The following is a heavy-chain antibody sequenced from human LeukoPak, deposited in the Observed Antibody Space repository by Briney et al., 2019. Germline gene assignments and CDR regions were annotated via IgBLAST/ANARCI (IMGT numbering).Heavy chain of an antibody. V-gene: IGHV1-3*01. Sequence: PRASVKVSCKASGYTFTSYAIHWVRQAPGQRLEWMGWISAGNGNTKYSQNFQGRVTFISNTSATTAFMELSSLRSEDAAVYYCARDSGSGSNDYWGQGTLVTVS. J-gene: IGHJ4*02. CDR2: ISAGNGNT. CDR3: ARDSGSGSNDY. CDR1: GYTFTSYA. D-gene: IGHD1-26*01.